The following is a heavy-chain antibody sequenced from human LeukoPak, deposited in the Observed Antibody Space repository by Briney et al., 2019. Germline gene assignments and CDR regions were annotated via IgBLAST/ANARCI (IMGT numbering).Heavy chain of an antibody. CDR2: IGGSGTNT. J-gene: IGHJ4*02. CDR1: GFNVTTNY. Sequence: GGSLRLSCAASGFNVTTNYMSWGRQAPGKGLEWVSAIGGSGTNTYYADSVKGRFNISRDNSKNTLYLQMDSLRAEGTAVYYCAKVTYGDYRDYWGQGTLVTVSS. V-gene: IGHV3-23*01. D-gene: IGHD4-17*01. CDR3: AKVTYGDYRDY.